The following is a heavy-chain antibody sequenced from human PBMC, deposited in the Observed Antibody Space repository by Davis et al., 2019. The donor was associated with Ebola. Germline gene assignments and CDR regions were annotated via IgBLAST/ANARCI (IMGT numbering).Heavy chain of an antibody. CDR3: TRGWLRGGMDV. J-gene: IGHJ6*02. CDR2: TYYKSKWYN. Sequence: HSQTLSLTCAISGDSVPSAGWNWIRQSPSRGLAWLGRTYYKSKWYNDYAVSVKSRITINTDTSKNQFSLQLNSVTPEDTALYYCTRGWLRGGMDVWGEGTTVTV. D-gene: IGHD5-18*01. CDR1: GDSVPSAG. V-gene: IGHV6-1*01.